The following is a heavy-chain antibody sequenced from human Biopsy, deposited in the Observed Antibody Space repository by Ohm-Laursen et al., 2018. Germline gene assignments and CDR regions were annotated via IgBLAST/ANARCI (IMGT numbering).Heavy chain of an antibody. D-gene: IGHD3-10*01. CDR2: ISSSSDNI. CDR1: GFTLSGYT. Sequence: SLRLSCAASGFTLSGYTMNWVRQTPGKGLEWVSTISSSSDNIYYVDSVKGRFTVSRDNAKNSLYLEMNNLTVEDTAVYYCATDGAGSYNENWGQGTLVSVSS. J-gene: IGHJ4*02. CDR3: ATDGAGSYNEN. V-gene: IGHV3-21*04.